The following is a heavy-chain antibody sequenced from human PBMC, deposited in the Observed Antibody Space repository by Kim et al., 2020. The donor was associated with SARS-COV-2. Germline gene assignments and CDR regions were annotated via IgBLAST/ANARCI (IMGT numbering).Heavy chain of an antibody. V-gene: IGHV4-39*01. D-gene: IGHD3-9*01. CDR3: ARTYYDILTGYPNFDY. J-gene: IGHJ4*02. Sequence: LKSRGNISGDTSKNQFSLKLSSVTAADTAVYYCARTYYDILTGYPNFDYWGQGTLVTVSS.